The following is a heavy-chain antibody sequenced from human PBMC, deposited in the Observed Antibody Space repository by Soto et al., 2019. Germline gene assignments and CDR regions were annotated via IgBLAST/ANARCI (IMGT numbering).Heavy chain of an antibody. Sequence: SVKVSCKASGGTFSSYTISWVRQAPGQGLEWMGRIIPILGIANYAQKFQGRVTITADESTSTAYMELSSLRSEDTAVYYCARGGDYYDRSGYYPHDAFDIWGQGTMVTVSS. J-gene: IGHJ3*02. CDR1: GGTFSSYT. CDR2: IIPILGIA. V-gene: IGHV1-69*02. CDR3: ARGGDYYDRSGYYPHDAFDI. D-gene: IGHD3-22*01.